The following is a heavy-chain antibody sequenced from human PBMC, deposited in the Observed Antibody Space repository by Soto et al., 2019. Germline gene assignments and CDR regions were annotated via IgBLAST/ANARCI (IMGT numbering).Heavy chain of an antibody. CDR3: ARVRGGQLGFYYFDY. D-gene: IGHD6-6*01. Sequence: GGSLRLSCAASGFTFSDYYMSWIRQAPGKGLEWVSYISSSSSYTNYADSVKGRFTISRDNAKNSLYLQMNSLRAEDTAVYYCARVRGGQLGFYYFDYWGQGTLVTVSS. CDR2: ISSSSSYT. V-gene: IGHV3-11*06. CDR1: GFTFSDYY. J-gene: IGHJ4*02.